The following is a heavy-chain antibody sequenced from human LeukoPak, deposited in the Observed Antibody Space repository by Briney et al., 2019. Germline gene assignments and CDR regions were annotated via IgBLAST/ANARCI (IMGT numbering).Heavy chain of an antibody. CDR1: GDSISSGNFY. J-gene: IGHJ4*02. CDR2: IYYNGIT. Sequence: ASETLSLTCTVSGDSISSGNFYWGWIRQPPGKELQWIGSIYYNGITHYNPSLESRVTISADTSTNEFSLKLRSVTAADTAMYYCARDHGDFVQHDWGQGTLVTVSS. V-gene: IGHV4-39*01. D-gene: IGHD4-17*01. CDR3: ARDHGDFVQHD.